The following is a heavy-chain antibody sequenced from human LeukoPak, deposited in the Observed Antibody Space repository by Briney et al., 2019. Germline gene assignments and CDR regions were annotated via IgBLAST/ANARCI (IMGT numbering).Heavy chain of an antibody. CDR3: ARGREAMGEPMIDY. Sequence: SETLSLTCTVSGGSISSYYWSWIRQPPGKGLDWIGYIYYSGSTNYNPSLKSRVTISVDTSKNQFSLKLDSVTAADTAVYYCARGREAMGEPMIDYWGQGTLVTVPS. J-gene: IGHJ4*02. V-gene: IGHV4-59*01. D-gene: IGHD5-18*01. CDR2: IYYSGST. CDR1: GGSISSYY.